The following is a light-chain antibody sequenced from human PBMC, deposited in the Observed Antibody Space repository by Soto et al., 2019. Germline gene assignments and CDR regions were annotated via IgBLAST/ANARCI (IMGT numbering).Light chain of an antibody. J-gene: IGLJ2*01. CDR2: YDR. Sequence: SYELTQSPSVSVAPGKTARITCGESDIGSKSVHWYQQKPGQAPVLVIYYDRHRPSGIPERFSGSNSGNTATLTISRVEVRDAVNYYCQVWDSGSDHVVFGGGTKLNVL. V-gene: IGLV3-21*04. CDR3: QVWDSGSDHVV. CDR1: DIGSKS.